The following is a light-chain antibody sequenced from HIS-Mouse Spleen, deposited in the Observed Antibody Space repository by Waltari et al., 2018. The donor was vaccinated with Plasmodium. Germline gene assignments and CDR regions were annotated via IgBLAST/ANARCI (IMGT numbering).Light chain of an antibody. CDR2: GAS. CDR1: QSVSSN. V-gene: IGKV3-15*01. Sequence: DIVITQSPATLSVSPGERATLPCRASQSVSSNLAWYQQKPGQAPRLLIYGASTRATGIPARFSGSGSGTEFTLTISSLQSEDFAVYYCQQYNNWSFTFGPGTKVDIK. CDR3: QQYNNWSFT. J-gene: IGKJ3*01.